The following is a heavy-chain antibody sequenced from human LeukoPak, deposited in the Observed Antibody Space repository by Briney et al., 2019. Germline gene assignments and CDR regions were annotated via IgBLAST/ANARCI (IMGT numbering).Heavy chain of an antibody. CDR2: IYYSGST. V-gene: IGHV4-59*08. Sequence: SETLSLTCTVSGGSISSYYWSWIRQPPGKGLEWIGYIYYSGSTNHNPSLKSRVTISVDTSKNQFSLKLSSVTAADTAVYYCARLSPPPTPRYWFDPWGQGTLVTVSS. CDR1: GGSISSYY. J-gene: IGHJ5*02. CDR3: ARLSPPPTPRYWFDP.